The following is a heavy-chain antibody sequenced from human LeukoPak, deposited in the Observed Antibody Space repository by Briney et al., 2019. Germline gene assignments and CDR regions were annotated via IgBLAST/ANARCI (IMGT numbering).Heavy chain of an antibody. J-gene: IGHJ4*02. CDR2: IYYSGST. D-gene: IGHD4-17*01. Sequence: PSETLSLTCTVSGGSISSSSYYWGWIRQPPGKELEWIGSIYYSGSTYYNPSLKSRATITVDTSKNQFSLKLSSVTAADTAVYYCARDLEGTVTYYFDYWGQGTLVTVSS. CDR3: ARDLEGTVTYYFDY. CDR1: GGSISSSSYY. V-gene: IGHV4-39*07.